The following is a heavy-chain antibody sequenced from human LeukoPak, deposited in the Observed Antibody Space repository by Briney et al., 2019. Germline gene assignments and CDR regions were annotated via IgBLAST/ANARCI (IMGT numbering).Heavy chain of an antibody. V-gene: IGHV4-39*01. CDR1: GGSISSSSYY. D-gene: IGHD1-14*01. CDR2: IYYSGST. J-gene: IGHJ3*02. Sequence: SETLSLTCTVSGGSISSSSYYWGWIRQPPGKGLEWIGSIYYSGSTYYNPSLKSRVTISVDTSKNQFSLKLSSVTAADTAVYYCASNRSYARVWIWGQGTMVTVSS. CDR3: ASNRSYARVWI.